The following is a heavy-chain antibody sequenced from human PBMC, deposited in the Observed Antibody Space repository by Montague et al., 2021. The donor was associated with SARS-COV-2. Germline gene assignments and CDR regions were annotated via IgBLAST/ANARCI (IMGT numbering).Heavy chain of an antibody. J-gene: IGHJ4*02. CDR3: ARDLGDY. CDR1: GGSISSYY. V-gene: IGHV4-59*13. Sequence: SKTLSLICTVSGGSISSYYWSWIRQPPGKGLEWIGYIYYSGSTNYNPSLKSRVTISVDTSKNQFSLKLSSVTAADTAVYYCARDLGDYWGQGTLVTVSS. CDR2: IYYSGST.